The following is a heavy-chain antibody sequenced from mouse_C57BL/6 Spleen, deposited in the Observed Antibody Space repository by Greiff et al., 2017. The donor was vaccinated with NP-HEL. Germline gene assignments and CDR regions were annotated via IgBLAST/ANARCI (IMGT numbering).Heavy chain of an antibody. CDR1: GFTFSSYG. J-gene: IGHJ3*01. V-gene: IGHV5-6*02. CDR3: ARRGRDVWAY. CDR2: ISSGGSYT. Sequence: EVKVVESGGDLVKPGGSLKLSCAASGFTFSSYGMSWVRQTPDKRLEWVATISSGGSYTYYPDSVKGRFTISRDNAKNTLYLQMSSLKSEDTAMYYCARRGRDVWAYWGQGTLVTVSA.